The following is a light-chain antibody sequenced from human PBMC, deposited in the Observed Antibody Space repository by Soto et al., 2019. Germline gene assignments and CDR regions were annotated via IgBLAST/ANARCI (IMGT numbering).Light chain of an antibody. CDR3: AAWDDSLSGHYV. CDR1: SSNIGSNS. J-gene: IGLJ1*01. Sequence: QRVLTQLPSASGTPGRRVTISCTGSSSNIGSNSVYWYQQLPGTAPKLLIYGNNQRPSGVPDRFSGSKSGTSASLAISGLRSEDEADYYCAAWDDSLSGHYVFGTGTKVTVL. V-gene: IGLV1-47*01. CDR2: GNN.